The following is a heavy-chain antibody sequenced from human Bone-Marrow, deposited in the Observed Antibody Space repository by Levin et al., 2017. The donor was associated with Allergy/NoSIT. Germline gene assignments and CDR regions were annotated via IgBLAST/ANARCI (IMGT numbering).Heavy chain of an antibody. CDR3: ATYRGMTTATTRRGFDI. Sequence: PSETLSLTCIVSGGSISSSSYYWGWIRQPPGKGLEWIGRMHYSGDTYSNPSLKSRVTVSIDTSKNQFSLKLNCVSAADTAVYHCATYRGMTTATTRRGFDIWGQGTMVTVS. J-gene: IGHJ3*02. V-gene: IGHV4-39*01. CDR1: GGSISSSSYY. CDR2: MHYSGDT. D-gene: IGHD4-17*01.